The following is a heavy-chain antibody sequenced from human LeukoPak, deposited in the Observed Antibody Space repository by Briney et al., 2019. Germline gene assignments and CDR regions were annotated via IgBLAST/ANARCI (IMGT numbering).Heavy chain of an antibody. CDR1: GGSFSGYY. CDR3: ASSGIVVVPAAIRHNWFGP. Sequence: SETLSLTCAVYGGSFSGYYWSWIRQPPGKGLEWIGEINHSGSTNYNPSLKSRVTISVDTSKNQFSLKLSSVTAADTAVYYCASSGIVVVPAAIRHNWFGPWGQGTLVTVSS. CDR2: INHSGST. J-gene: IGHJ5*02. D-gene: IGHD2-2*02. V-gene: IGHV4-34*01.